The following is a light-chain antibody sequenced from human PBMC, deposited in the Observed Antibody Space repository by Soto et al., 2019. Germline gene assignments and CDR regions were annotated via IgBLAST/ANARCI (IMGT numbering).Light chain of an antibody. CDR2: AAS. Sequence: PGERATLSCRASQTVSRSALAWYQQKPGQAPRLLIYAASSRATGIPDRFSGSGSGTDFSLTISRLEAEDFAVYYCQQYGSSPRTFGQGTKVDIK. CDR1: QTVSRSA. V-gene: IGKV3-20*01. J-gene: IGKJ1*01. CDR3: QQYGSSPRT.